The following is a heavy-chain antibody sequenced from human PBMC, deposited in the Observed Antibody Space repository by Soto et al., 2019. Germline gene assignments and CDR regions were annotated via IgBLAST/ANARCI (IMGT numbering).Heavy chain of an antibody. CDR1: GYTFTSYG. CDR2: ISAYNGNT. J-gene: IGHJ3*02. Sequence: QVQLVQSGAEVKKPGASVKVSCKASGYTFTSYGISWVRQAPGQGLEWMGWISAYNGNTNYAQKLQGRVTMTTDTSTSTAYMELRSLRSDDTAVYYCARPHAPIAYYYDSSHLDAFDIWGQGTMVTVSS. V-gene: IGHV1-18*01. D-gene: IGHD3-22*01. CDR3: ARPHAPIAYYYDSSHLDAFDI.